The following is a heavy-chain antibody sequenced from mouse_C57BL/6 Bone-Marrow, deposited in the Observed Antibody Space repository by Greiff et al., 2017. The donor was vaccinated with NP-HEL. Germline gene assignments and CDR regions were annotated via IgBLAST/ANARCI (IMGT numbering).Heavy chain of an antibody. J-gene: IGHJ2*01. Sequence: EVKLMESGGGLVKPGGSLKLSCAASGFTFSSYTMSWVRQTPEKRLEWVATISGGGGNTYYPDSVKGRFTISRDNAKNSLVLQMSSLRSEDTALYYCARSDGYYFDYWGQGTTLTVSS. V-gene: IGHV5-9*01. CDR2: ISGGGGNT. D-gene: IGHD2-3*01. CDR1: GFTFSSYT. CDR3: ARSDGYYFDY.